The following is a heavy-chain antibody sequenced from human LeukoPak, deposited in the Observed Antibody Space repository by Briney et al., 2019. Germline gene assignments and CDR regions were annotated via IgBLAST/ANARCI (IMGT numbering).Heavy chain of an antibody. J-gene: IGHJ4*02. CDR3: ARERKSSSSASDY. Sequence: SETLSLTCAVYGGSFSSYYWSWVRQPPGKGLEWIGEIYHSGSTNYNPSLKSRVTISVDTSKNQFSLKLSSVTAADTAVDYCARERKSSSSASDYWGQGTLVTVSS. V-gene: IGHV4-34*01. D-gene: IGHD6-13*01. CDR1: GGSFSSYY. CDR2: IYHSGST.